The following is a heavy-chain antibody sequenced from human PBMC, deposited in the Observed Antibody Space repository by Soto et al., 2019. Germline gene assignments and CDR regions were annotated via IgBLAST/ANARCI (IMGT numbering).Heavy chain of an antibody. D-gene: IGHD6-13*01. CDR1: GDRVTRYW. CDR2: IDPSDSYT. CDR3: ARLQPAAGDNDLTFDY. Sequence: GEAQKISCAGCGDRVTRYWISWVRQMPGKGLEWMGRIDPSDSYTNYSPSFQGHVTISADKSISTAYLQWSSLKASDTAMYYCARLQPAAGDNDLTFDYWGQGTLVTVSS. J-gene: IGHJ4*02. V-gene: IGHV5-10-1*01.